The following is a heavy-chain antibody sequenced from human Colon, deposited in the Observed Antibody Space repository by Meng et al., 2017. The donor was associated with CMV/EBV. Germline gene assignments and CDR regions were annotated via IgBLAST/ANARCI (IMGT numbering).Heavy chain of an antibody. J-gene: IGHJ4*02. Sequence: ASVKVSCKVSGYTFTSYGISWVRQAPGQGLEWMGWISVFNGNTKYAQKFQGRVTMTTDMSTKSAFMELRSLRSDDTAVHYCARVGDIVVEPAAPFDFWGQGTLVTVSS. D-gene: IGHD2-2*01. CDR2: ISVFNGNT. CDR3: ARVGDIVVEPAAPFDF. V-gene: IGHV1-18*01. CDR1: GYTFTSYG.